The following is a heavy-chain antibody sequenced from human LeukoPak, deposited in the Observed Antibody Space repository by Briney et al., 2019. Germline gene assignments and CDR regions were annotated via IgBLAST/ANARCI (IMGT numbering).Heavy chain of an antibody. Sequence: ASVKVSCKASGYTFTGYYMHWVRQAPGQGLEWMGWIDPKSGGTNEAQKFHDRVTMTRDTSIRTAYMEVSRLRSDDTAVYYCARSPDILTGENFDYWGQGTLVTVSS. CDR3: ARSPDILTGENFDY. CDR2: IDPKSGGT. CDR1: GYTFTGYY. J-gene: IGHJ4*02. D-gene: IGHD3-9*01. V-gene: IGHV1-2*02.